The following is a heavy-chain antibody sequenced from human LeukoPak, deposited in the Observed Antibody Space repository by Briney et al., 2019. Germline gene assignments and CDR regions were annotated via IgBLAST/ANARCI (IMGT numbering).Heavy chain of an antibody. CDR3: ARLLTYCTGTSCYYMDV. CDR2: TDTRGST. Sequence: SETLSLTCAVSGGSISSYYWSWIRQPPGEGLEWIGYTDTRGSTNYKSSLKSRVTISVDTSKNQFSLKMRSVTAADTAVYFCARLLTYCTGTSCYYMDVWGKGTTVTVSS. V-gene: IGHV4-4*09. J-gene: IGHJ6*03. CDR1: GGSISSYY. D-gene: IGHD2-8*02.